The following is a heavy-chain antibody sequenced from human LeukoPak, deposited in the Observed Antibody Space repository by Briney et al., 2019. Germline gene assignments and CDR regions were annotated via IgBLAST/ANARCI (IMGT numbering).Heavy chain of an antibody. D-gene: IGHD3-22*01. Sequence: GGSLRLSCAASGFTFSSYSMNWVRQAPGRGLEWVSYISISSSTIYYADSVKGRFTISRDNAKNSLYLQMNSLRAEDTALYYCARATHYYESSGYDYWGQGTLVTVSS. J-gene: IGHJ4*02. V-gene: IGHV3-48*04. CDR3: ARATHYYESSGYDY. CDR1: GFTFSSYS. CDR2: ISISSSTI.